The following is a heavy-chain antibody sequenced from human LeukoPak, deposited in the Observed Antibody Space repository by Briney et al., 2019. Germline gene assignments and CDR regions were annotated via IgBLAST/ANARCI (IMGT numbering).Heavy chain of an antibody. CDR1: GFTFSSYW. Sequence: GGSLRLSCAASGFTFSSYWMSWVRQAPGKGLEWVANIKQDGSEKYYVDSVKGRFTISRDNAKNSLYLQMNSLRAEDTAVYYCARGGNLVIAGVSEYFQHWGQGTLVTVSS. CDR3: ARGGNLVIAGVSEYFQH. CDR2: IKQDGSEK. J-gene: IGHJ1*01. D-gene: IGHD2-21*01. V-gene: IGHV3-7*01.